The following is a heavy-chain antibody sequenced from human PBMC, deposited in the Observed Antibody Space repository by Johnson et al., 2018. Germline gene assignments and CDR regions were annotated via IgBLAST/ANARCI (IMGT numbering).Heavy chain of an antibody. CDR1: GFTFSSYS. CDR2: ISGSSSTI. J-gene: IGHJ6*03. Sequence: VQSGGSLRLSCAASGFTFSSYSMNWVRQAPGKGLEWVSYISGSSSTIYYADSVGGRFTISRDNAKNSLCLQMNSLRVEDPAVYYCAGKIQSYYYYMDVWGKGTTVTVAS. V-gene: IGHV3-48*01. CDR3: AGKIQSYYYYMDV.